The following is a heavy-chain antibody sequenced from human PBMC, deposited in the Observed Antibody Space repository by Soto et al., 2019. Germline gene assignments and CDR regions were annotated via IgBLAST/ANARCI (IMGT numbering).Heavy chain of an antibody. CDR3: AQFSSWDVMTAFDI. CDR2: IYWDDDK. Sequence: GSGPTLVNPTQTLTLTCTFSGFSLSTSGVGVGWIRQPPGKALEWLALIYWDDDKRYSPSLKSRLTITKDTSKNQVVLTMTNMDPVDTATYYCAQFSSWDVMTAFDIWGQGTMVTVSS. V-gene: IGHV2-5*02. CDR1: GFSLSTSGVG. J-gene: IGHJ3*02. D-gene: IGHD6-13*01.